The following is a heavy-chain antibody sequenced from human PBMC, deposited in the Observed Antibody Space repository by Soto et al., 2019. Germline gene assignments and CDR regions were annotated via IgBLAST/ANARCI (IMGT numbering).Heavy chain of an antibody. Sequence: GSLRLSCAASGFTFSSYGMHWVRQAPGKGLEWVAVISYDGSNKYYADSVKGRITINPDTSKNQFSLQLNSVTPEDTAVYYCARELNYDNDAFDIWGQGTMVNVSS. CDR1: GFTFSSYG. J-gene: IGHJ3*02. D-gene: IGHD3-22*01. CDR2: ISYDGSNK. CDR3: ARELNYDNDAFDI. V-gene: IGHV3-30*03.